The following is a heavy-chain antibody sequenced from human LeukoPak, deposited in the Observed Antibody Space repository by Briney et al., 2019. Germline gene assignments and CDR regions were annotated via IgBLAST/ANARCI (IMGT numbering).Heavy chain of an antibody. CDR3: AREDVWGSYRYPVPGSGMDV. V-gene: IGHV1-69*04. J-gene: IGHJ6*02. Sequence: ASVKVSCKASGGTFSSYAISWVRQAPGQGLEWMGRIIPILGIANYAQKLQGRVTMTTDTSTSTAYMELRSLRSDDTAVYYCAREDVWGSYRYPVPGSGMDVWGQGTTVTVSS. D-gene: IGHD3-16*02. CDR2: IIPILGIA. CDR1: GGTFSSYA.